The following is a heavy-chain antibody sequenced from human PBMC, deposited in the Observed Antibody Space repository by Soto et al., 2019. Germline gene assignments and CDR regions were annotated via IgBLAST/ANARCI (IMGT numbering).Heavy chain of an antibody. V-gene: IGHV3-21*01. D-gene: IGHD3-10*01. CDR3: ARAGEWFGAYYYMDV. CDR2: ISSSSSYI. Sequence: GGSLRLSCAASGFTFSSYSMNWVRQAPGKGLEWVSSISSSSSYIYYADSVKGRFTISRDNAKNSLYLQMNSLRAEDTAVYYCARAGEWFGAYYYMDVWGKGTTVTVSS. J-gene: IGHJ6*03. CDR1: GFTFSSYS.